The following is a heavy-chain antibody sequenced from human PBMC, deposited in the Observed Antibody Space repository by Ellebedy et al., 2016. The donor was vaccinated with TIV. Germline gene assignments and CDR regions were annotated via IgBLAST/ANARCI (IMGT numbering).Heavy chain of an antibody. CDR3: ARGLFDIAAAGLGKNWYDP. D-gene: IGHD6-13*01. V-gene: IGHV3-33*01. J-gene: IGHJ5*02. CDR2: IWYDGTKK. CDR1: GFTFSTYS. Sequence: GESLKISCAASGFTFSTYSMHWVRQAPGKGLEWVAVIWYDGTKKYYADSVKGRFTISRDNSKNTLDLQMNSLRVDDTAVYYCARGLFDIAAAGLGKNWYDPWGQGTLVTVSS.